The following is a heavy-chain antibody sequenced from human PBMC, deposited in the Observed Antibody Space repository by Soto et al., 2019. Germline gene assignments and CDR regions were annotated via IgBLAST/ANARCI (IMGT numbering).Heavy chain of an antibody. CDR3: ARGQAVPLFAF. D-gene: IGHD4-17*01. CDR1: GYTFTSYG. V-gene: IGHV1-18*01. CDR2: ISAYNGNT. J-gene: IGHJ4*02. Sequence: AAPLKVSCKASGYTFTSYGISWVRQAPGQGLEWMGWISAYNGNTKYAQKLQGRVTMTTDTSTSTAYMELRSLRSEDTAVYYCARGQAVPLFAFWGKGTLVTVSS.